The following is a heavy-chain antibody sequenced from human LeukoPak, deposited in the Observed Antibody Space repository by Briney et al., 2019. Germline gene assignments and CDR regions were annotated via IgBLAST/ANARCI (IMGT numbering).Heavy chain of an antibody. D-gene: IGHD3-9*01. J-gene: IGHJ5*02. V-gene: IGHV3-7*01. CDR3: ARDTGYFDP. Sequence: PGGSLRLSCAASGFTLSSDWMSWVRAAPGKGLECVANIKQDGSEKYYVDSVKGRFTISRDNAKNSLYLQMNSLRAEDTAVYYCARDTGYFDPWGQGTLVTVSS. CDR1: GFTLSSDW. CDR2: IKQDGSEK.